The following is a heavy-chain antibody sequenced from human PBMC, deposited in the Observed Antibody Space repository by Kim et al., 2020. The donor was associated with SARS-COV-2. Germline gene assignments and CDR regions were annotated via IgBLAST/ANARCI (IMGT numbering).Heavy chain of an antibody. J-gene: IGHJ4*02. CDR2: ISSSSSYI. Sequence: GGSLRLSCAASGFTFSSYSMNWVRQAPGKGLEWVSSISSSSSYIYYADSVKGRFTISRDNAKNSLYLQMNSLRAEDTAVYYCARDPFSSSSSWYSGGSKTDYWGQGTLVTVSS. CDR1: GFTFSSYS. D-gene: IGHD6-13*01. CDR3: ARDPFSSSSSWYSGGSKTDY. V-gene: IGHV3-21*01.